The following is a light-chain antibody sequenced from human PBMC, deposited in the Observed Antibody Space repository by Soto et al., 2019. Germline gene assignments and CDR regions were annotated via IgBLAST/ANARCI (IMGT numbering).Light chain of an antibody. V-gene: IGKV3-20*01. CDR2: GAT. CDR3: QQYGSSPKT. J-gene: IGKJ1*01. CDR1: QRLSSSY. Sequence: IFLTQSPCTLSLSPGERATFSCRASQRLSSSYLAWYQEKPGQAPRLLIYGATSRATGIPDRFRCSGSGTDFTLTISRLEPEDFAVYYCQQYGSSPKTFGRGTKVDIK.